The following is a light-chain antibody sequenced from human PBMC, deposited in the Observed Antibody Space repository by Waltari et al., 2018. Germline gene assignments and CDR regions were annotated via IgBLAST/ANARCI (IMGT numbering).Light chain of an antibody. CDR2: QDS. Sequence: SYELTQPPSVSLSPGQTASIPCSGDKLGDKYACWYQQKPGQSPVLVIYQDSKRPSGIPERFSGSNSGNTATLTISGTQAMDEADYYCQAWDSSVVFGGGTKLTVL. V-gene: IGLV3-1*01. J-gene: IGLJ2*01. CDR1: KLGDKY. CDR3: QAWDSSVV.